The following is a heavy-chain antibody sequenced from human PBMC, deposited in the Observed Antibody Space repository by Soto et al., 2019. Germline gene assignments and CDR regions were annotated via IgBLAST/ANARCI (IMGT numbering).Heavy chain of an antibody. Sequence: LSLTCTVSGGSIRSSSYYRGWIRQPPGKGLEWIGSIDYGRNTYYNPYLKSRVTISVDTSKNQFSLKLSSVTAADTAVSYCALIPYYYDSSGYYSLLDYYYGMDVWGQGTTVTVSS. CDR1: GGSIRSSSYY. CDR3: ALIPYYYDSSGYYSLLDYYYGMDV. J-gene: IGHJ6*02. CDR2: IDYGRNT. D-gene: IGHD3-22*01. V-gene: IGHV4-39*01.